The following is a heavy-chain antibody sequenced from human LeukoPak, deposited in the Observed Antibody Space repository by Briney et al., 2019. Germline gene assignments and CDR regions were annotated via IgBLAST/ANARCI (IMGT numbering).Heavy chain of an antibody. CDR3: VKGTGTKYYYYGMDV. V-gene: IGHV3-66*01. D-gene: IGHD3/OR15-3a*01. J-gene: IGHJ6*02. CDR1: GFTVSSTC. Sequence: PGGSLRLSCAASGFTVSSTCMNWVRQAPGKGLEWVSLIYSGGSTYYADSVKGRFTISRDNSKNTLYLQMSSLRAEDTAVYYCVKGTGTKYYYYGMDVWGQGTTVTVSS. CDR2: IYSGGST.